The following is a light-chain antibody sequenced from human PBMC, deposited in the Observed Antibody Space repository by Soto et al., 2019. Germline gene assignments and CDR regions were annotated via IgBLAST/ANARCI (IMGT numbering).Light chain of an antibody. J-gene: IGKJ4*01. CDR2: DAS. CDR3: HQYDNLPLS. CDR1: QDISNY. V-gene: IGKV1-33*01. Sequence: DIQMTQSPSSLSASVGDRVTITCQASQDISNYLNWYQQKPGKAPKLLIYDASNLETGVPSRFSGSGSGTDFTFHISSLQPEDIATYYCHQYDNLPLSFGGGTKVEIK.